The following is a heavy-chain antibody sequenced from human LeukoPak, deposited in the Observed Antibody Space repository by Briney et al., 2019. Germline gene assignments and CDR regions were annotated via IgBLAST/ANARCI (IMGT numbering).Heavy chain of an antibody. Sequence: PSETLSLTCAVSDYSISSAYYWGWIRQPPGKGLEWIGSIYHSGSTDYNPSLKSRVTISVDTSKNQFSLKLRSVTAADTAVYYCARDQAYCGGDCYFDFWGQGTLVTASS. J-gene: IGHJ4*02. CDR3: ARDQAYCGGDCYFDF. CDR1: DYSISSAYY. V-gene: IGHV4-38-2*02. CDR2: IYHSGST. D-gene: IGHD2-21*02.